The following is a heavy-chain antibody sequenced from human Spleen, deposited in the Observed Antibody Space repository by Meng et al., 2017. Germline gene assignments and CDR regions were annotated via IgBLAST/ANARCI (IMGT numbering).Heavy chain of an antibody. J-gene: IGHJ4*02. CDR1: GGSFSGYS. CDR2: VNHSGSS. Sequence: QVRVQQWGAGLLTPAETLSLTCAVYGGSFSGYSWNWIRQSPGKGLEWIGEVNHSGSSRYTPSLKSRVTITVDTSKSQFSLKLTSVTAADTAVYYCARTNGDYLPVNYWGQGTLVTVSS. D-gene: IGHD4-17*01. CDR3: ARTNGDYLPVNY. V-gene: IGHV4-34*02.